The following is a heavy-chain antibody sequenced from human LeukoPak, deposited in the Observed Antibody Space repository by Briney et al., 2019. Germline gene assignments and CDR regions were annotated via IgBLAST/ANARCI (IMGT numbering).Heavy chain of an antibody. D-gene: IGHD4-17*01. Sequence: PGGSLRLSCAASGFTFRDYYMSWIRQAPGKGLECVSYISLSGSTISYADSLKGRFTISRDNAKNSLYLQMNSLRAEDTAVCYCARGEDWTLIEGLATVTHFDYWGPGTLVTVSS. J-gene: IGHJ4*02. V-gene: IGHV3-11*04. CDR3: ARGEDWTLIEGLATVTHFDY. CDR2: ISLSGSTI. CDR1: GFTFRDYY.